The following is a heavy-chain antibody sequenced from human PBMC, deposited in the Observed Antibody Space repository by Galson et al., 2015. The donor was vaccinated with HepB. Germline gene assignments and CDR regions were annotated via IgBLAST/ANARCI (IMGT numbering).Heavy chain of an antibody. V-gene: IGHV1-2*02. CDR1: GYTFIGYY. CDR2: ISPQTGDI. J-gene: IGHJ5*01. Sequence: SVKVSCKASGYTFIGYYVHWLRQAPGHGLEWMGWISPQTGDIHYAEKFHGRVTMTRGTAIRKAYMELSRLRYDDTAVYYCARGAPLREITIFPFDSWGPGTLVTVSS. CDR3: ARGAPLREITIFPFDS. D-gene: IGHD3-3*01.